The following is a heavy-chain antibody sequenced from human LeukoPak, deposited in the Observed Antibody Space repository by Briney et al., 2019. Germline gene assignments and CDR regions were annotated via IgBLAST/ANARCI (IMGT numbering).Heavy chain of an antibody. CDR2: ISWNSGSI. D-gene: IGHD6-13*01. J-gene: IGHJ4*02. CDR3: AKDLGGIAAAGIDY. Sequence: SLRLSCAASGFTFDDYAMHWVRQAPGKGLEWVSGISWNSGSIGYADSVKGRFTISRDNAKNSLYLQMNSLRAEDTALYYCAKDLGGIAAAGIDYWGQGTLVTVSS. V-gene: IGHV3-9*01. CDR1: GFTFDDYA.